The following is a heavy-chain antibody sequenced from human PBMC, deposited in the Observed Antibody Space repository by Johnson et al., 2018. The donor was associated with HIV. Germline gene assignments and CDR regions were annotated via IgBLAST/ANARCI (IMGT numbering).Heavy chain of an antibody. D-gene: IGHD6-6*01. CDR1: GLTVSTNY. CDR2: VYGDGNT. CDR3: ARRGYSSSGGACDI. J-gene: IGHJ3*02. Sequence: MQLVESGGGMVQPGGSLRLSCAAPGLTVSTNYMSWVRQAPGRGLEWVSVVYGDGNTYYADSVTGRFTIPRDNSKNTLYLQMNSLRAEDTAVYYCARRGYSSSGGACDIWGQGTMVTVSS. V-gene: IGHV3-66*02.